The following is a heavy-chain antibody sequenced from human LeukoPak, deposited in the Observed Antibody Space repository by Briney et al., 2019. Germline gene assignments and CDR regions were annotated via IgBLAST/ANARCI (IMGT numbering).Heavy chain of an antibody. Sequence: ASVKVSCKASGYTFTGYYMHWVRQAPGQGLEWMGWINPNSGGTNYAQKFQGRVTMTRDTSISTAYMELSRLRSDDTAVYYCAVNIVVVTANYYLDYWGQGTLVTVSS. CDR3: AVNIVVVTANYYLDY. J-gene: IGHJ4*02. CDR2: INPNSGGT. CDR1: GYTFTGYY. V-gene: IGHV1-2*02. D-gene: IGHD2-21*02.